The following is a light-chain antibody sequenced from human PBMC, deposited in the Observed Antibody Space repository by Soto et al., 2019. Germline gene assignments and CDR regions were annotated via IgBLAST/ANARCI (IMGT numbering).Light chain of an antibody. V-gene: IGLV2-23*01. CDR1: SSDVGSYNL. J-gene: IGLJ2*01. CDR2: EGS. CDR3: CSSAGSSIVV. Sequence: QSVLTQPASVSGSPGQSITLSCTGTSSDVGSYNLVSWYQQHPGKAPKLMIYEGSKRPSGFSNRFSGSKSGNTASLTISGLQAEDEADYYCCSSAGSSIVVFGGGTKLTVL.